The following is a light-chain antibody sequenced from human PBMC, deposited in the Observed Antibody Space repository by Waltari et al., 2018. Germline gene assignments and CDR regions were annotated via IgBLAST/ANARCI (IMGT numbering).Light chain of an antibody. V-gene: IGLV2-14*01. J-gene: IGLJ2*01. Sequence: QSALTQPASVSGSPGQSITISCPGTSSDVGGYNYASWYQQHPGKAPKHMIYEVRNRPSGVSNRFSGSKAGNTASLTISGLQAEDEADYYCSSYTSSSTRSVVFGGGTKLTVL. CDR3: SSYTSSSTRSVV. CDR2: EVR. CDR1: SSDVGGYNY.